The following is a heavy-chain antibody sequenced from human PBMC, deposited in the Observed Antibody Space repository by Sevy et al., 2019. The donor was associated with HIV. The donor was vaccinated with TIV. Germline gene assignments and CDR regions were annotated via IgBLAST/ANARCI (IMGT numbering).Heavy chain of an antibody. CDR2: ISGSGGST. CDR3: AKGDRSFYGIDV. V-gene: IGHV3-23*01. J-gene: IGHJ6*02. Sequence: GGSLRLSCAASGFTFGTYVMNWVRQAPGKGLEWVSRISGSGGSTYYADSVKGRITISRDNSKKTVYLQMNSLRAEDTAVYHCAKGDRSFYGIDVWGQGTTVTVSS. D-gene: IGHD2-15*01. CDR1: GFTFGTYV.